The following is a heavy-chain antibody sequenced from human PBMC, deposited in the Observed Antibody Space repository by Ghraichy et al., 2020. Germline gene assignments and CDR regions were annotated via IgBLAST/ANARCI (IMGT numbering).Heavy chain of an antibody. J-gene: IGHJ5*02. D-gene: IGHD3-10*01. CDR2: IYHSGNT. CDR1: GDAINGGGYY. V-gene: IGHV4-31*01. Sequence: SETLSLTCNVSGDAINGGGYYWAWLRRHAGKGLDWIGNIYHSGNTYYNPSLKRLIGLSVDTSRNQFSLEMSPVTAADTAVYFCARVRGRIPLLDLWGRGTLVT. CDR3: ARVRGRIPLLDL.